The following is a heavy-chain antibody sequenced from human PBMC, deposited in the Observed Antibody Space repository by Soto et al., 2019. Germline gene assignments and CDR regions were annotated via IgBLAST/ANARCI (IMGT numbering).Heavy chain of an antibody. V-gene: IGHV3-23*01. Sequence: EVQLLESGGGLVQPGGSLRLSCAASGFTFSSYAMSWVRQAPGKGLEWVSGISDSGGSTYYADAVKGRFTISRDNSKNTLYLQMNSLRDEDTAVYFCAKRGTVVVTSNPIFDSWGQGTLVTVSS. D-gene: IGHD3-22*01. CDR2: ISDSGGST. CDR1: GFTFSSYA. J-gene: IGHJ4*02. CDR3: AKRGTVVVTSNPIFDS.